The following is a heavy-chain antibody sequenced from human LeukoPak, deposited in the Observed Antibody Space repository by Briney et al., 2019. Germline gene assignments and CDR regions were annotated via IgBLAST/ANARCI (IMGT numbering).Heavy chain of an antibody. D-gene: IGHD2-2*01. CDR2: MNPNSGNT. V-gene: IGHV1-8*01. CDR3: ARDLGCSSTSCYPDGFDP. CDR1: GYTFTSYD. Sequence: ASVKVSCKASGYTFTSYDINWVRQATGQGLEWMGWMNPNSGNTGYAQKFQGRVTMTRNTSISTAYMEPSSLRSEDTAVYYCARDLGCSSTSCYPDGFDPWGQGTLVTVSS. J-gene: IGHJ5*02.